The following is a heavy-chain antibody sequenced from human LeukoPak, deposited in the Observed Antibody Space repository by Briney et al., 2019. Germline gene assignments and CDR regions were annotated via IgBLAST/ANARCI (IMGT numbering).Heavy chain of an antibody. J-gene: IGHJ4*02. D-gene: IGHD3-22*01. CDR1: GGSISSGDYY. V-gene: IGHV4-30-4*08. CDR3: ARESDYYDSSDTRDY. CDR2: IYYSGST. Sequence: SQTLSLTCTVSGGSISSGDYYWSWIRQPPGKGLEWIGYIYYSGSTYYNPSLKSRVTISVDTSENQFSLKLSSVTAADTAVYYCARESDYYDSSDTRDYWGQGTLVTVSS.